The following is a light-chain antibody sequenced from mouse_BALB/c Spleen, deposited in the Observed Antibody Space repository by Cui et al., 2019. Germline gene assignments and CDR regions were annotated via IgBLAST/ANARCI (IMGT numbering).Light chain of an antibody. V-gene: IGKV4-55*01. J-gene: IGKJ1*01. Sequence: QIVLTQSPAIMSASPGEKVTMTCSASSSVSYMYWYQQKPGSSPRLLIYDTSNLASGVPVRFSGSGSGTSYSLTISRMEAEDAATYYCQQWSSYPLTFGGGTKLEIK. CDR3: QQWSSYPLT. CDR1: SSVSY. CDR2: DTS.